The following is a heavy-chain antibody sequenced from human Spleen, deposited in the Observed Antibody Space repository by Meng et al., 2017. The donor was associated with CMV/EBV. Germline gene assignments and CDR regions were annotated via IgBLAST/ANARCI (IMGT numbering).Heavy chain of an antibody. V-gene: IGHV3-9*01. Sequence: SLKISCAASGFTFDDYTMHWVRQAPGKGVGWGSGISWDSGSIGYADSVEGRITISRDNAKNSLYLQMNSLRAEDTALYYCAKAAYCSSTRCYAYGMDVWGQGTTVTVSS. J-gene: IGHJ6*02. D-gene: IGHD2-2*01. CDR3: AKAAYCSSTRCYAYGMDV. CDR2: ISWDSGSI. CDR1: GFTFDDYT.